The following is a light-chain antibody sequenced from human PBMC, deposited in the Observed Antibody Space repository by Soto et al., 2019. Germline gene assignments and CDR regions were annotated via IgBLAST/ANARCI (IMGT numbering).Light chain of an antibody. J-gene: IGLJ2*01. CDR1: SSNIGAGYD. V-gene: IGLV1-40*01. CDR3: QCYDSGRSGYVV. Sequence: QSVLTQPPSVSGAPGQRVTISCTGSSSNIGAGYDVHWYQQLPGTAPKLLIYGNSNRPSGVPDRFSGSKSGTSASLAITGLEAEDEADYDCQCYDSGRSGYVVFGGGTKLTVL. CDR2: GNS.